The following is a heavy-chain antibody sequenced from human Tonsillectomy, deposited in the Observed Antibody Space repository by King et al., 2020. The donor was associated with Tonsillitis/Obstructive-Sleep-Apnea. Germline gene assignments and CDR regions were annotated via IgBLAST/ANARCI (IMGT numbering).Heavy chain of an antibody. J-gene: IGHJ4*02. CDR1: GGSFSGDY. Sequence: VQLQQWGARLLKPSETLSLTCAVFGGSFSGDYCNWIRQPPGKGLEWIGEINHSGSTNYNPSLESRVTISVDTSKNQCSLKLSSVTAADTAVYYCARGRGASTTATTSYWGQGTLVTVSS. V-gene: IGHV4-34*01. CDR2: INHSGST. CDR3: ARGRGASTTATTSY. D-gene: IGHD4-17*01.